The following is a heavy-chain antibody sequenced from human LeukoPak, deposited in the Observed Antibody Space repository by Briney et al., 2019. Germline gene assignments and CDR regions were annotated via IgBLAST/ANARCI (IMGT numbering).Heavy chain of an antibody. D-gene: IGHD3-22*01. J-gene: IGHJ4*02. CDR1: GYSFTGYF. CDR3: ARSGSTGYSLDY. Sequence: ASVKVSCKASGYSFTGYFIHWVRQAPGQGLEWMGCIDPNSGDTKYAQKFQGRVSMPRDTSTRTAYMELSRLRSDDTAVYFCARSGSTGYSLDYWGQGTLVTVTS. V-gene: IGHV1-2*02. CDR2: IDPNSGDT.